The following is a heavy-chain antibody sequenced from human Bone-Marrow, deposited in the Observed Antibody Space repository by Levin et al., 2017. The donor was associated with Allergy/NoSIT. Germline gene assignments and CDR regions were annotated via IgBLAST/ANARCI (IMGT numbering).Heavy chain of an antibody. CDR1: GGSISSNY. V-gene: IGHV4-59*08. CDR3: ARRTYYPYYFDY. Sequence: SQTLSLTCAVSGGSISSNYWSWLRQPPGKGLEWIGYIYDTGSTTYNPSLKSRVTISADTSKNQFSLKLTSVTAADTAIYYCARRTYYPYYFDYWGQGTLVTVSS. D-gene: IGHD1-26*01. CDR2: IYDTGST. J-gene: IGHJ4*02.